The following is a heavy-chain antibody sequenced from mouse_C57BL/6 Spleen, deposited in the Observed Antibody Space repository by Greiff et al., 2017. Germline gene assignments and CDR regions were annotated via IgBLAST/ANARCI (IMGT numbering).Heavy chain of an antibody. CDR3: TTYYSNYFWFAY. Sequence: EVMLVESGGGLVQPGGSMKLSCVASGFTFSNYWMNWVRQSPEKGLEWVAQIRLKSDNYATHYAESVKGRFTISRDDSKSSVYLQMNNLRAEDTGIYYCTTYYSNYFWFAYWGQGTLVTVSA. V-gene: IGHV6-3*01. J-gene: IGHJ3*01. CDR1: GFTFSNYW. D-gene: IGHD2-5*01. CDR2: IRLKSDNYAT.